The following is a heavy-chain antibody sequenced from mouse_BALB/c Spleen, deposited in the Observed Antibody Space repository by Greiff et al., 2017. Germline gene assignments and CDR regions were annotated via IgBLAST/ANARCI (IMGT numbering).Heavy chain of an antibody. Sequence: EVMLVESGGGLVKPGGSLKLSCAASGFAFSSYDMSWVRQTPEKRLEWVAYISSGGGSTYYPDTVKGRFTISRDNAKNTLYLQMSSLKSEDTAMYYCASLYYYGSSYGGYFDYWGQGTTLTVSS. J-gene: IGHJ2*01. D-gene: IGHD1-1*01. V-gene: IGHV5-12-1*01. CDR3: ASLYYYGSSYGGYFDY. CDR2: ISSGGGST. CDR1: GFAFSSYD.